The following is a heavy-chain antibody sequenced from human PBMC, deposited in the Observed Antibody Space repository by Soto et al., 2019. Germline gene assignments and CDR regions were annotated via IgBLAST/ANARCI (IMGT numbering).Heavy chain of an antibody. CDR3: ARRESGYYILNWFDP. CDR2: INHSGST. Sequence: SETLSLTCAVYGGSFSGYYWSWIRQPPGKGLEWIGEINHSGSTNYNPSLKSRVTISVDTSKNQFSLKLSSVTAADTAVYYCARRESGYYILNWFDPWGQGTLVTVSS. D-gene: IGHD3-3*01. CDR1: GGSFSGYY. J-gene: IGHJ5*02. V-gene: IGHV4-34*01.